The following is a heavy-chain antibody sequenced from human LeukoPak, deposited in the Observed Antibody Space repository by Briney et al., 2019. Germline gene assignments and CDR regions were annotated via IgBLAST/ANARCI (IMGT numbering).Heavy chain of an antibody. CDR3: AKDRRAGSYDY. D-gene: IGHD3-10*01. Sequence: GGSLRLSCAASGFTFSNHGMNWVRQAPGKGLEWVSAISGSGGNTYYADSVKGRFTISRDNSKNTLCLQMNSLRAEDTAVYYCAKDRRAGSYDYWGQGTLVTVSS. CDR1: GFTFSNHG. V-gene: IGHV3-23*01. J-gene: IGHJ4*02. CDR2: ISGSGGNT.